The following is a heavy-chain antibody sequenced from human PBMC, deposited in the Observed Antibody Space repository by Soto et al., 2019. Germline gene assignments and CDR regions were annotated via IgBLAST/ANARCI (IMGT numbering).Heavy chain of an antibody. CDR3: ARELMTPGGGWYLDYGMDV. V-gene: IGHV1-69*13. D-gene: IGHD6-19*01. J-gene: IGHJ6*02. CDR2: IIPIFGTA. CDR1: GGTFSSYA. Sequence: AASVKVSCKASGGTFSSYAISWVRQAPGQGLEWMGGIIPIFGTANYAQKFQGRVTITADESTSTAYMELSSLRSEDTAVYYCARELMTPGGGWYLDYGMDVWGQGTTVTVSS.